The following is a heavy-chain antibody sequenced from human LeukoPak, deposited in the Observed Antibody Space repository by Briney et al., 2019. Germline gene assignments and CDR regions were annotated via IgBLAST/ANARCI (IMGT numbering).Heavy chain of an antibody. V-gene: IGHV3-30*02. J-gene: IGHJ4*02. CDR3: AKIAQPEWYQLLSTLFDY. CDR2: IRYDGSNK. CDR1: GFTFSSYG. Sequence: PGGSLRLSCAASGFTFSSYGIHWVRQAPGKGLEWVALIRYDGSNKYYADSVKGRFIISRDNSKNTLYLQMNSLRVEDTAVYYCAKIAQPEWYQLLSTLFDYWGQGTLVTVSS. D-gene: IGHD2-2*01.